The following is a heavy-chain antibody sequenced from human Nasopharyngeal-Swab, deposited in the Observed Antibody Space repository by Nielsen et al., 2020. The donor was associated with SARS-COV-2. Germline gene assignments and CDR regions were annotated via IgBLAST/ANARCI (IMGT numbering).Heavy chain of an antibody. CDR2: INHSGST. Sequence: SETLSLTCAVYGGSFSGYYWSWICQPPGKGLEWIGEINHSGSTNYNPSLKSRVTISVDTSKNQFSLKLSSVTAADTAVYYCARKFYYYYYCMDVWGKGTTVTVSS. J-gene: IGHJ6*03. V-gene: IGHV4-34*01. CDR1: GGSFSGYY. CDR3: ARKFYYYYYCMDV.